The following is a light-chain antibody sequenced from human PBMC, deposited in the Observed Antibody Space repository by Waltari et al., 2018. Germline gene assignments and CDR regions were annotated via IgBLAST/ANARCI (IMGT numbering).Light chain of an antibody. J-gene: IGLJ3*02. CDR1: SASVSTTYY. V-gene: IGLV8-61*01. CDR2: HTY. CDR3: AQYLGSDTWV. Sequence: QPVVTLAPSFSVSPGGTVTLTCGLTSASVSTTYYPSWYQQTPDQAPRVLIYHTYSRSSGVTHRFSGSILGNKAAITISGPQADEESDYYCAQYLGSDTWVFGGGTKLTVL.